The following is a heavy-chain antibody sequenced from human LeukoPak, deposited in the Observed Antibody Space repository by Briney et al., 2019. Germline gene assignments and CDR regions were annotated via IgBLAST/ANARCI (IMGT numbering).Heavy chain of an antibody. J-gene: IGHJ3*02. Sequence: SETLSFTGTVSGGSISSYYWSWIRQPPGKGLEWIGYIYYSGSTNYNPSLKSRVTISVDTSKNQFSLKLSSVTAADTAVYYCARGGYSGYDGRDAFDIWGQGTMVTVSS. V-gene: IGHV4-59*01. CDR1: GGSISSYY. CDR2: IYYSGST. CDR3: ARGGYSGYDGRDAFDI. D-gene: IGHD5-12*01.